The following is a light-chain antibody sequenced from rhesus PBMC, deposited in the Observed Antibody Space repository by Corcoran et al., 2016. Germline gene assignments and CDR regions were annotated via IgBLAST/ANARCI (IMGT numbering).Light chain of an antibody. V-gene: IGKV1-74*01. CDR1: EKVNNY. J-gene: IGKJ3*01. Sequence: DIQMTQSPSSLSASVGDRVTITCRASEKVNNYLNWYQQKPGKAPKLLIYKASTLQSGVPSRVSGNGSGTDYTFTISSLQPADIATYYCPHGFGTPFTFGPGTKLDIK. CDR2: KAS. CDR3: PHGFGTPFT.